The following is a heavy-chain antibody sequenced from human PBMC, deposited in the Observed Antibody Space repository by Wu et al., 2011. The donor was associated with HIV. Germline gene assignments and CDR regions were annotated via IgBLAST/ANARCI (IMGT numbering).Heavy chain of an antibody. Sequence: QVQLVQSGAEVQKPGASVKVSCKASGYTFTNDGISWVRQAPGQGLEWMGWISAYNGNTNYAQNLQGRVTMTTDTSTSTAYMELRSLRSDDTAVYYCARAFYDAGSYSPNWFDPWGQGTLVTVSS. CDR3: ARAFYDAGSYSPNWFDP. D-gene: IGHD3-10*01. CDR2: ISAYNGNT. J-gene: IGHJ5*02. V-gene: IGHV1-18*01. CDR1: GYTFTNDG.